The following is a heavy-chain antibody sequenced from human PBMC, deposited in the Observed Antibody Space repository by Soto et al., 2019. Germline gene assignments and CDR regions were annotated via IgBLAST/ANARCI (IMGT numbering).Heavy chain of an antibody. V-gene: IGHV3-53*02. CDR3: ARDYSSSRYYGMDV. Sequence: EVQLVETGGGLIQPGGSLRLSCAASGFTVSSNYMSWVRQAPGKGLEWVSVIYSGGSAYYADSVKGRFTISRDNSKNTLYLXMXSLRAEDTAVYYCARDYSSSRYYGMDVWGQGTTVTVSS. CDR2: IYSGGSA. J-gene: IGHJ6*02. CDR1: GFTVSSNY. D-gene: IGHD3-22*01.